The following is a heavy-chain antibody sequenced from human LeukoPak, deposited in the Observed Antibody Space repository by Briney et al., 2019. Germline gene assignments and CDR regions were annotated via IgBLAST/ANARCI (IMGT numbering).Heavy chain of an antibody. V-gene: IGHV3-30-3*01. Sequence: PGGSLRLSCAASGFTFSSYAMHWVRQAPGKGLEWVAVISYDGSNKYYADSVKGRFTISRDNSKNTLYLRMNSLRAEDTAVYYCARAPYGDEPSFDYWGQETLVTVSS. CDR3: ARAPYGDEPSFDY. CDR1: GFTFSSYA. J-gene: IGHJ4*02. D-gene: IGHD4-17*01. CDR2: ISYDGSNK.